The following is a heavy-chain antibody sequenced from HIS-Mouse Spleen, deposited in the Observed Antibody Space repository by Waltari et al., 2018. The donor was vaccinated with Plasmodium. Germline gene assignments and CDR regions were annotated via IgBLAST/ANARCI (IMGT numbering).Heavy chain of an antibody. Sequence: QVQLQESGPGLVKPSETLSLTCTVSGYSISSGYYWGWIRQPPGQGLEWIGSIDHSGRTNNTPPLKRRVTISVDTSKNQFSLRRGSVTAADTAVYYCARAESSIAARHYYYYGMDVWGQGTTVTVSS. CDR3: ARAESSIAARHYYYYGMDV. CDR2: IDHSGRT. D-gene: IGHD6-6*01. V-gene: IGHV4-38-2*02. J-gene: IGHJ6*02. CDR1: GYSISSGYY.